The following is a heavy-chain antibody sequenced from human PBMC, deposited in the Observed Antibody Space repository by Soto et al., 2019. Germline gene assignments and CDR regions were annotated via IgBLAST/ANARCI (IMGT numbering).Heavy chain of an antibody. J-gene: IGHJ4*02. CDR2: IYYSGST. D-gene: IGHD3-10*01. CDR3: ARDIDGSFFDY. CDR1: GGSISSGGYY. Sequence: SETLSLTCTVSGGSISSGGYYWSWIRQHPGKGLEWIGYIYYSGSTYYNPSLKSRVTISVDTSKNQFSLKLSSVTAADTAVYYCARDIDGSFFDYWGQGTLVTVSS. V-gene: IGHV4-31*03.